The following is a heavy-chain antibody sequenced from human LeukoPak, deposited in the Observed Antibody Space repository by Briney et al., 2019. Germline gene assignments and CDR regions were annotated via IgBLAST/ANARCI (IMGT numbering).Heavy chain of an antibody. CDR1: GFTFSSYE. Sequence: GGSLRLSCAASGFTFSSYEMNWVRQAPGKGLEWVSYISSSCSTIYYADSVKGRFTISRDNAKNSLYLQMNSLRAEDTAVYYCARVSPYGSGSYTYYYYYYGMDVWGQGTTVTVSS. CDR2: ISSSCSTI. D-gene: IGHD3-10*01. J-gene: IGHJ6*02. V-gene: IGHV3-48*03. CDR3: ARVSPYGSGSYTYYYYYYGMDV.